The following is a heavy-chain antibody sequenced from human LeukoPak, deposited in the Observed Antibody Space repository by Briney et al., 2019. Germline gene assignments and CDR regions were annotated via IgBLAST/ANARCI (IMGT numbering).Heavy chain of an antibody. CDR1: GFTFSSYA. J-gene: IGHJ4*02. D-gene: IGHD5-12*01. Sequence: GGSLRLPCAASGFTFSSYAMSWVRQAPGKGLEWVSAIIGSGGSTYYADSVKGRFTISRDNSKNTLYLQMNSLRAEDTAVYSCAGGYDGGYYYWGQGTLVTVSS. CDR3: AGGYDGGYYY. V-gene: IGHV3-23*01. CDR2: IIGSGGST.